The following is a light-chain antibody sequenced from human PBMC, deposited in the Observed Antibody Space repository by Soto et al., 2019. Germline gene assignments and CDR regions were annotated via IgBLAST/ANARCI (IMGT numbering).Light chain of an antibody. V-gene: IGLV2-14*01. J-gene: IGLJ1*01. CDR2: EVS. Sequence: CVLTQPASVTGSPGQSITISCTGTSSDVGRYNYVSWYQQHAGKAPNIIFYEVSTRPAGVSNRFSGTKSGNTASLTISWLQAEDEADYYCSSYTSSSTLYVFGTGTKVTVL. CDR1: SSDVGRYNY. CDR3: SSYTSSSTLYV.